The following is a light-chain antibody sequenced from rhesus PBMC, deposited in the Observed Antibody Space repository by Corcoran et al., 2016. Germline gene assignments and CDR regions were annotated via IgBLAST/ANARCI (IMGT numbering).Light chain of an antibody. Sequence: DIQMTQSPSSLSASVGDKVTISCRASQGISSWLAWYQQNPGKAPRRLIYAASRLQNGVTSRFSGSGYGTDYTLTITSLQPEDFATYYCHQGYNAPYSFGQGTKVEI. CDR1: QGISSW. CDR2: AAS. CDR3: HQGYNAPYS. V-gene: IGKV1-18*01. J-gene: IGKJ2*01.